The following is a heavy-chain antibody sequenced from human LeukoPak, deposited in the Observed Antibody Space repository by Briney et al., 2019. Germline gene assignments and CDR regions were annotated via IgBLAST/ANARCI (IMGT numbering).Heavy chain of an antibody. Sequence: PGGSLRLSCAASGFTFSSYGIHWVRQAPGKGLEWVTFIGYDGSNKLYADSVKGRLTISRDNSKNTVYLQMNSLRAEDTAVYYCAKAPSGWYGYWGQGTLVIVSS. CDR1: GFTFSSYG. J-gene: IGHJ4*02. CDR3: AKAPSGWYGY. CDR2: IGYDGSNK. D-gene: IGHD6-19*01. V-gene: IGHV3-30*02.